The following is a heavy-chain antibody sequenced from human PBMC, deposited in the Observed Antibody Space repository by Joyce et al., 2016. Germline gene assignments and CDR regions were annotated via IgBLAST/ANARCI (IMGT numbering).Heavy chain of an antibody. J-gene: IGHJ4*02. V-gene: IGHV3-7*03. CDR2: ISPDGSGR. Sequence: EVQVMESGGDLVQPGGSLRLSCEGSGFSFSSAWLTWVRQAPGKGLEWVADISPDGSGRSYVGSVKGRFTISRDNVENSMYLQMNSLRAEDTAIYYCTRDIGYKTFDYWGQGTLVTVSS. D-gene: IGHD5-24*01. CDR3: TRDIGYKTFDY. CDR1: GFSFSSAW.